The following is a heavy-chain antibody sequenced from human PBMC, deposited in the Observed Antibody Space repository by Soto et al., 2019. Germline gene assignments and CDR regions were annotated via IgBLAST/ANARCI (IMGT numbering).Heavy chain of an antibody. D-gene: IGHD3-9*01. Sequence: GGSLRLSWAASGFTFSSGVMSWVRQAPGKGLEWVANIKQDGSEKYYVDSVKGRFTISRDNAKNSLYLQMNSLRAEDTAVYYCARDLTGYSYYSYMDVWGKGNTVTVSS. CDR1: GFTFSSGV. CDR2: IKQDGSEK. CDR3: ARDLTGYSYYSYMDV. J-gene: IGHJ6*03. V-gene: IGHV3-7*01.